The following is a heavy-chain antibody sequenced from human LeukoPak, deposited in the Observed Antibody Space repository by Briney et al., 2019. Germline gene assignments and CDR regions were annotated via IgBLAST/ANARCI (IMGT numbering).Heavy chain of an antibody. CDR1: GFTFSSYA. V-gene: IGHV3-23*01. CDR3: GKNRYSGSLSPFDI. D-gene: IGHD1-26*01. CDR2: ISGSGGST. J-gene: IGHJ3*02. Sequence: PGGSLRLSCAASGFTFSSYAMSWVRQASGKGLEWVSAISGSGGSTYYADSVKGRFTISRDNSKNTLYLQMNSLRAEDTAVYYCGKNRYSGSLSPFDIWGQGTMVTVSS.